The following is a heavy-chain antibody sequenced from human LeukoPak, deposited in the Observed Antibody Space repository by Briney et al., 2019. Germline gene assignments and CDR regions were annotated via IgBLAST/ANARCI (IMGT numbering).Heavy chain of an antibody. D-gene: IGHD4-23*01. J-gene: IGHJ4*02. Sequence: PSETLSLTCTVSGGSISSGAYYWTWIRQPTGKRLEWIGRIYSSGSANSNPSLESRVTLSVDASKNQFSLNLGPVTAADTAVYYCAAGVNSGLRGIDSWGRGILVTVSS. CDR3: AAGVNSGLRGIDS. V-gene: IGHV4-61*02. CDR1: GGSISSGAYY. CDR2: IYSSGSA.